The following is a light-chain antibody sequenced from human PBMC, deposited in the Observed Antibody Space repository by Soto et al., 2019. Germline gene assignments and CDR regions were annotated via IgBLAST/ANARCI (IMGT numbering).Light chain of an antibody. CDR2: GAS. Sequence: EVVMTQSPATLSVSLGDRATLSCRASQSVSSNLAWYQQKPGQAPRLLIYGASTRATGIPARFSGSGSGTEFTLTISSLLPDDFATYYCQQYNSYSLTFGGGTKVDIK. CDR1: QSVSSN. CDR3: QQYNSYSLT. V-gene: IGKV3-15*01. J-gene: IGKJ4*01.